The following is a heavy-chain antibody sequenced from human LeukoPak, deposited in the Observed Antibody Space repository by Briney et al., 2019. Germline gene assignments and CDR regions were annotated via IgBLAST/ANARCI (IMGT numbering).Heavy chain of an antibody. V-gene: IGHV4-34*01. Sequence: NSSETLSLTCAVYGGSFSGYYWSWIRQPPGKGLEWIGEINHSGSTNYNPSLKSRVTISVDTSKNQFSLKLSSVTAADTAVYYCASPGIQPLAAFDIWGQGTMVTVSS. D-gene: IGHD5-18*01. CDR1: GGSFSGYY. CDR2: INHSGST. CDR3: ASPGIQPLAAFDI. J-gene: IGHJ3*02.